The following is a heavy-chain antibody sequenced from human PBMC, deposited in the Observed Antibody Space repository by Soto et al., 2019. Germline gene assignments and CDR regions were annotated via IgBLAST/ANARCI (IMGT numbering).Heavy chain of an antibody. Sequence: SETLSLTCTVSGGSISSYYWSWIRQPPGKGLEWIGYIYYSGGTNYNPSLKSRFTISRDNAKNSLYLQMNSLRPEDTAVYYCAKDPYDSLTGYNNWFDPWGQGTLVTVSS. D-gene: IGHD3-9*01. CDR2: IYYSGGT. CDR1: GGSISSYY. V-gene: IGHV4-59*01. CDR3: AKDPYDSLTGYNNWFDP. J-gene: IGHJ5*02.